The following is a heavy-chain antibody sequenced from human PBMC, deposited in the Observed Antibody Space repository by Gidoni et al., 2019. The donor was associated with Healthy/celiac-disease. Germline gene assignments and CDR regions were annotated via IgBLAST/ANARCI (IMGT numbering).Heavy chain of an antibody. V-gene: IGHV1-2*02. CDR1: GYTFTGYY. J-gene: IGHJ6*02. CDR2: INPNSGGT. D-gene: IGHD6-13*01. Sequence: QVQLVQSGAEVKKPGASVKVSCKASGYTFTGYYMHWVRQAPGQGLEWMGWINPNSGGTNYAQKCQGRVTMTRDTSISTAYMELSRLRSDDTAVYYCARSSSWANYYYYYGMDVWGQGTTVTVSS. CDR3: ARSSSWANYYYYYGMDV.